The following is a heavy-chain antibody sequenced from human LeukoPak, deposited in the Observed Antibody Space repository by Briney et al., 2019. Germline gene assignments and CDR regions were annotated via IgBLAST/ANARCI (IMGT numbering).Heavy chain of an antibody. CDR3: ARGVHPYYDILTGYYPRFDY. CDR2: IYYSGST. CDR1: GGSVSSGSYY. V-gene: IGHV4-61*01. D-gene: IGHD3-9*01. Sequence: SETLSLTCTVSGGSVSSGSYYWSWIRQPPGKGLEWIGYIYYSGSTNYNPSLKSRVTISVDTSKNQFSLKLRSVTAADTAVYYCARGVHPYYDILTGYYPRFDYWGQGTLVTASS. J-gene: IGHJ4*02.